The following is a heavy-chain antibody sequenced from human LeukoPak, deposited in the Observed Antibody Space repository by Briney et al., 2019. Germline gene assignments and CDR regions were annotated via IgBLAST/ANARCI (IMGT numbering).Heavy chain of an antibody. CDR2: INSDGSST. V-gene: IGHV3-74*01. Sequence: GGSLRLSCAVSGLTLSNYWMRWVRQAPGKGLVWVSRINSDGSSTSYAESVKGRFTVSRDNPKNTLYLQMNSLRAEDTAVYYRARDPYRSGSPRGQGTLVTVSS. CDR3: ARDPYRSGSP. J-gene: IGHJ4*02. CDR1: GLTLSNYW. D-gene: IGHD3-10*01.